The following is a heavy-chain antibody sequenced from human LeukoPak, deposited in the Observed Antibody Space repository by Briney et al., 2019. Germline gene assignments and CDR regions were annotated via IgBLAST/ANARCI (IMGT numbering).Heavy chain of an antibody. CDR3: ARDSSRIFGVVVTGMDV. D-gene: IGHD3-3*01. V-gene: IGHV1-69*05. J-gene: IGHJ6*04. Sequence: SVKVSCKASGGTFSSYAISWVRQAHGQGLEWMGGIIPIFGTANYAQKFQGRVTITTDESTSTAYMELSSLRSEDTAVYYCARDSSRIFGVVVTGMDVWGKGTTVTVSS. CDR2: IIPIFGTA. CDR1: GGTFSSYA.